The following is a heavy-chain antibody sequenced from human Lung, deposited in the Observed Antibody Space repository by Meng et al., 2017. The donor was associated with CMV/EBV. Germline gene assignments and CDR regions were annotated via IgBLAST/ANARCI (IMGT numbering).Heavy chain of an antibody. CDR1: GFTFSSYS. J-gene: IGHJ4*02. CDR2: ISSSSSYI. CDR3: ARERTQDDFWSGYCFDY. D-gene: IGHD3-3*01. Sequence: ESLKISXAASGFTFSSYSMNWVRQAPGKGLEWVSPISSSSSYIYYADSVKGRFTISRDNAKNSLYLQMNSLRAEDTAVYYCARERTQDDFWSGYCFDYWGQGTLVTVSS. V-gene: IGHV3-21*01.